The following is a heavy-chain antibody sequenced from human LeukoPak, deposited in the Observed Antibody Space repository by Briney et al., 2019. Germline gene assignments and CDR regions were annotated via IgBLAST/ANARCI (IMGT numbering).Heavy chain of an antibody. CDR1: GGSFSGYY. CDR2: INHSGST. Sequence: SETLSLTCAVYGGSFSGYYWSWIRQPPGKGLEWIGEINHSGSTNYNPSLKSRVTISVDTSKNQFSLKLSSVTAADTAVYYCARHGLLWFGELRYYYYMDVWGKGTTVTISS. J-gene: IGHJ6*03. CDR3: ARHGLLWFGELRYYYYMDV. D-gene: IGHD3-10*01. V-gene: IGHV4-34*01.